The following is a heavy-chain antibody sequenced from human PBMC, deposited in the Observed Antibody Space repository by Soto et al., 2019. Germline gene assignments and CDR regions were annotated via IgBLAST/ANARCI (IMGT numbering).Heavy chain of an antibody. D-gene: IGHD2-21*02. Sequence: QVQLVQSGAEVKKPGSSVKVSCKASGGTFSSYAISWVRQAPGQGLEWMGGIIPIFGTANYAQKFQGRVTITADESTSTAYMELSSLRSEDTAVYYCAREAYRGGDCYENWFDPWGQGTLVTVSS. V-gene: IGHV1-69*12. J-gene: IGHJ5*02. CDR2: IIPIFGTA. CDR3: AREAYRGGDCYENWFDP. CDR1: GGTFSSYA.